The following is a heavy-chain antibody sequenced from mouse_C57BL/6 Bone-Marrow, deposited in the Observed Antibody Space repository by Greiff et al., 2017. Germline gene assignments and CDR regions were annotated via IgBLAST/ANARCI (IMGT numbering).Heavy chain of an antibody. CDR3: ASATRLRRRCDYFDY. CDR2: IYPRSGNT. Sequence: QVQLQQSGAELARPGASVKLSCKASGYTFTSYGISWVKQRTGQGLEWIGDIYPRSGNTNYNEKFKGKATLTVDKSSSTAYMELRSLTSEDSAAYFCASATRLRRRCDYFDYWGQGTMLTVSA. D-gene: IGHD2-2*01. V-gene: IGHV1-81*01. J-gene: IGHJ2*01. CDR1: GYTFTSYG.